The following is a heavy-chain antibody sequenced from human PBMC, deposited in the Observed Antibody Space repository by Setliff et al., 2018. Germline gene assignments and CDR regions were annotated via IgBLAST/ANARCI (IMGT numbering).Heavy chain of an antibody. CDR2: INPNSGGT. J-gene: IGHJ4*02. Sequence: ASVKVSCKASGYTFTGYYMHWVRQAPGQGLEWMGWINPNSGGTNYAQKFQGRVTMTRDTSISTAYMELSRLRSDDTAVYYCARGPFLEWLLYCDYWGQGTLVTVSS. CDR3: ARGPFLEWLLYCDY. D-gene: IGHD3-3*01. CDR1: GYTFTGYY. V-gene: IGHV1-2*02.